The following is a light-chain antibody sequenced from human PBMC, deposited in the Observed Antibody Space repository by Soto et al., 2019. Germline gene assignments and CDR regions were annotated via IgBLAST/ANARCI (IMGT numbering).Light chain of an antibody. V-gene: IGLV1-40*01. CDR1: SSNIGANHD. CDR3: QSYDSSLGYV. CDR2: DNS. Sequence: QPVLTQPPSVSGAPGQRVTISCTGSSSNIGANHDVHWYQQLPGTAPKLLIYDNSNRPSGVPDRFSGSKSGTSASLAITGLQAEDEADYYCQSYDSSLGYVFGTGTKLTVL. J-gene: IGLJ1*01.